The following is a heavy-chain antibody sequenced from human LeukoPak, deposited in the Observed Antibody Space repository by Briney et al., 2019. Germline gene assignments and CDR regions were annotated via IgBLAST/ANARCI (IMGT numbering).Heavy chain of an antibody. CDR1: GGTFSSYV. V-gene: IGHV1-69*13. D-gene: IGHD2-8*01. Sequence: SVKVSCKASGGTFSSYVISWVRQAPGQGLEWMGGIIPIFGTANYAQKFQGRVTITADESTSTAYMELSSLRSEDTAVYYCARVLCTNGVCYSNYYYYYGMDVWGQGTTVTVSS. CDR2: IIPIFGTA. J-gene: IGHJ6*02. CDR3: ARVLCTNGVCYSNYYYYYGMDV.